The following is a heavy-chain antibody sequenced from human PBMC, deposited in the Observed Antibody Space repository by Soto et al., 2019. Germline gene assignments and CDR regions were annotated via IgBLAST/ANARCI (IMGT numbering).Heavy chain of an antibody. D-gene: IGHD3-16*01. CDR3: VMRAGDY. Sequence: EVQLMESGGGVARPGGSLRLSCATSGVTFSSNSMNWVRQVPGKRLEWVSRIGAGDDTTYYTDSVEGRFTISSDDSKGTLYLQMNSLKVEDTAIYFCVMRAGDYWGQGTLITVSS. J-gene: IGHJ4*02. V-gene: IGHV3-23*01. CDR1: GVTFSSNS. CDR2: IGAGDDTT.